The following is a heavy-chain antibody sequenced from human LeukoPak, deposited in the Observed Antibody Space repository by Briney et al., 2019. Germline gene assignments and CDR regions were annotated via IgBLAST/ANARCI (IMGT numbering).Heavy chain of an antibody. CDR3: ARAMRTNYDFGY. CDR1: GYSISSGYY. V-gene: IGHV4-38-2*02. J-gene: IGHJ4*02. D-gene: IGHD3-3*01. Sequence: SETLSLTCSVSGYSISSGYYWGWIRPPPGKGLEWIGSIYHSGSTYYNPSLKSRVTISVDTSKNQFSLKLSSVTAADTAVYYCARAMRTNYDFGYWGQGTLVTVSS. CDR2: IYHSGST.